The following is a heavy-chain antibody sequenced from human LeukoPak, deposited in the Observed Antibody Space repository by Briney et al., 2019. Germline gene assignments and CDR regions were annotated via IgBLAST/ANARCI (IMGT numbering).Heavy chain of an antibody. J-gene: IGHJ4*02. CDR3: ARGVLAGYSRGLYYFDY. CDR2: MNPNSGNT. CDR1: GYTFTSSD. Sequence: ASVKVSCKASGYTFTSSDINWVRQATGQGLEWMGWMNPNSGNTGYAQKFQGRVTMTRNTSISTAYMELSSLRSEDTAVYYCARGVLAGYSRGLYYFDYWGQGTLVTVSS. V-gene: IGHV1-8*01. D-gene: IGHD6-19*01.